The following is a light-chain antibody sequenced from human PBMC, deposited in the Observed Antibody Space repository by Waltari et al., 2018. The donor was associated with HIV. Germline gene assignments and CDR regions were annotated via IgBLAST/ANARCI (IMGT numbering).Light chain of an antibody. CDR3: NSYTTSSTLHVV. CDR1: SRDVGGYNY. V-gene: IGLV2-14*03. Sequence: SALTQPASVSGSPGQSITISCPGISRDVGGYNYVSWYQHHPGKAPKLMIYDVSNRPSGVSKRFSGSKSGNTASLTISGLQAEDEADYYCNSYTTSSTLHVVFGGGTKLTVL. J-gene: IGLJ2*01. CDR2: DVS.